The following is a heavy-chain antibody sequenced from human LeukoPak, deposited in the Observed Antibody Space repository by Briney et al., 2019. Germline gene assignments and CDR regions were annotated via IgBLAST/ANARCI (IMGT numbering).Heavy chain of an antibody. Sequence: GGSLRLSCAASGFTFSSYGMHWVRQAPGKGLEWVAVISYDGSNKYYADSVKGRFTISRDNSKNTLYLQMNSLRAEDTAVYYCAKLPYGDYVFGMDVWGQGTTVTVSS. CDR1: GFTFSSYG. D-gene: IGHD4-17*01. CDR2: ISYDGSNK. CDR3: AKLPYGDYVFGMDV. J-gene: IGHJ6*02. V-gene: IGHV3-30*18.